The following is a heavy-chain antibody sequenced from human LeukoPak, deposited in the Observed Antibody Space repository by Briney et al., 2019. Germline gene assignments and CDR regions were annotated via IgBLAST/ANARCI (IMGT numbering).Heavy chain of an antibody. J-gene: IGHJ6*03. CDR2: IYTSGST. CDR1: GGSISSYY. Sequence: SETLSLTCTVSGGSISSYYWSWIRQPAGKGLEWIGRIYTSGSTNYNPSLKSRVTMSVDTSKNQFSLKLSSVTAADTAVYYCARAIPHQLLYRPYYYYYMDVWGKGTTVTVS. CDR3: ARAIPHQLLYRPYYYYYMDV. V-gene: IGHV4-4*07. D-gene: IGHD2-2*02.